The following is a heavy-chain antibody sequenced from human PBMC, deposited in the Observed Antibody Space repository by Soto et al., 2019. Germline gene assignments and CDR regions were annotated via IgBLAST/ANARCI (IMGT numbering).Heavy chain of an antibody. CDR2: ISSNGGST. CDR1: GFTFSSYA. J-gene: IGHJ4*02. Sequence: GGSLRLSCSASGFTFSSYAMHWVRQAPGKGLEYVSAISSNGGSTYYADSVKGRFTISRDNSKNTLYLQMSSLRAEDTAVYYCVKWRGGQWLDYWGQGTLVTVSS. V-gene: IGHV3-64D*08. CDR3: VKWRGGQWLDY. D-gene: IGHD6-19*01.